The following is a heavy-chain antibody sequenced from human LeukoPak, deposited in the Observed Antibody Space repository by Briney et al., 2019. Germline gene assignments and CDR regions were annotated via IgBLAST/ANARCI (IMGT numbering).Heavy chain of an antibody. CDR3: AKLRYEVVAASYYYYYMDV. CDR1: GFTFSSYG. D-gene: IGHD2-15*01. Sequence: GGSLRLSCAASGFTFSSYGMSWVRQAPGKGLVWVSRINTDESSTNYADSVKGRFTISRDNSKNTLYLQMNSLRAEDTAVYYCAKLRYEVVAASYYYYYMDVWGKGTTVTVSS. J-gene: IGHJ6*03. CDR2: INTDESST. V-gene: IGHV3-23*01.